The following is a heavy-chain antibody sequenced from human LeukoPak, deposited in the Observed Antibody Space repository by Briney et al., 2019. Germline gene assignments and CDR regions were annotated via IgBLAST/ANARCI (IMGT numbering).Heavy chain of an antibody. V-gene: IGHV6-1*01. J-gene: IGHJ6*02. CDR3: ARDLHSYAINYYYYYGMDV. CDR1: GDSVSSDSAA. D-gene: IGHD2-8*01. CDR2: TYYRSKWYH. Sequence: SQTLSLTCAISGDSVSSDSAAWNWIRQSPSRGLEWLGRTYYRSKWYHDYAVSVKSRITINPDTSKNQFSLQLNSVTPEDTAVYYCARDLHSYAINYYYYYGMDVWGQGTTVTVSS.